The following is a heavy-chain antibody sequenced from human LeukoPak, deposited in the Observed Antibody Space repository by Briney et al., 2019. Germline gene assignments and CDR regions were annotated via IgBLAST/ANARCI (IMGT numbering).Heavy chain of an antibody. D-gene: IGHD1-26*01. Sequence: SETLSLTCIVSGGSISSGENYWSWIRQPPGKGLEWIGYIYESGTTYYNPSLKGRVTISMDRSENHFSLKLSSVTAADTAVYYCARNRVGTAPLDWGQGTLVTVSS. V-gene: IGHV4-30-4*01. CDR1: GGSISSGENY. J-gene: IGHJ4*02. CDR3: ARNRVGTAPLD. CDR2: IYESGTT.